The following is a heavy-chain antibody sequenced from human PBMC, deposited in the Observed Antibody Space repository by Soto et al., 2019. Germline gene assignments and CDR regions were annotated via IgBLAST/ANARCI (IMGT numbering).Heavy chain of an antibody. V-gene: IGHV4-4*02. CDR1: AGSTSSSNW. Sequence: PSETLCLTCAVSAGSTSSSNWWVWVRLPPGKGLEWIGEIYHSGSTNYNPSLKSRVTISVDKSKNQFSLKLSSVTAADTAVYYCARVSRSGSYYTDYYYYGMDVWGQGTTVT. CDR2: IYHSGST. J-gene: IGHJ6*02. CDR3: ARVSRSGSYYTDYYYYGMDV. D-gene: IGHD3-10*01.